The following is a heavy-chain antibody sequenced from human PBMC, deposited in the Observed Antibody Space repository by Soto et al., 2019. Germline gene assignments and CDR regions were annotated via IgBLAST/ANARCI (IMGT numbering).Heavy chain of an antibody. Sequence: ASVKVSCKASGYTFTSYGISWVRQAPGQGLEWMGWISAYNGNTNYAQKLQGRVTMTTDTSTSTAYMELRSLRSDDTAVYYCARGLGFTIFGVVIMQDFDYWGQGTLVTVSS. D-gene: IGHD3-3*01. CDR2: ISAYNGNT. V-gene: IGHV1-18*01. CDR3: ARGLGFTIFGVVIMQDFDY. CDR1: GYTFTSYG. J-gene: IGHJ4*02.